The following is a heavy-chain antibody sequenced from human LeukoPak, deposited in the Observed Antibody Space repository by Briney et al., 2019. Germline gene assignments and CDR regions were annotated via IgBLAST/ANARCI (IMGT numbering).Heavy chain of an antibody. CDR1: GFTFSDYY. V-gene: IGHV3-11*06. Sequence: GGSLRLSCAASGFTFSDYYMSWIRQAPGKGLEWVSYISSSSSYTNYADSVKGRFTISRDNAKNSLYLQMNSLRAEDTAVYYCARARRWGLVATIGVGMDVWGKGTTLTVSS. J-gene: IGHJ6*04. CDR2: ISSSSSYT. D-gene: IGHD5-12*01. CDR3: ARARRWGLVATIGVGMDV.